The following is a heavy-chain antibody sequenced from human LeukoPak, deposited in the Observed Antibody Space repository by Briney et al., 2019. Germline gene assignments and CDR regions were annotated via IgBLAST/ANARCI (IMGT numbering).Heavy chain of an antibody. CDR3: AQRGKLSSPSSPG. CDR1: GFTFSSYA. CDR2: ISGSGGST. J-gene: IGHJ4*02. Sequence: PGGSLRLSCAASGFTFSSYAMSWVRQAPGKGLEWVSAISGSGGSTYYADSVKGRFTISRDNSKNTLYLQMNSLRAEGTAVYYCAQRGKLSSPSSPGWGQGTLVTVSS. V-gene: IGHV3-23*01. D-gene: IGHD6-6*01.